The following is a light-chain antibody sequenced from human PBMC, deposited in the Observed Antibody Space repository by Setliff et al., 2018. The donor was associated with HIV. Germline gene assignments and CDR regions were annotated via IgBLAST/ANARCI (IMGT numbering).Light chain of an antibody. Sequence: QSALAQPASVSGSPGQSITVSCTGTSSDVGAFDFVSWHRQHPGKAPELMIYDVTNRPSGVSNRFSGSKSGNTASLTISGLQAEDEADYYCTSYANSDAFIFGTGTKV. CDR3: TSYANSDAFI. J-gene: IGLJ1*01. V-gene: IGLV2-14*03. CDR1: SSDVGAFDF. CDR2: DVT.